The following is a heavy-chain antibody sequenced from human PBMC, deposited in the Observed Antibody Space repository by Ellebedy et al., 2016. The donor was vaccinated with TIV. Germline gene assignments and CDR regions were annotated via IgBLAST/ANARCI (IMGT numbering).Heavy chain of an antibody. CDR1: GFSFSNYG. V-gene: IGHV3-23*01. CDR2: ISGSGSRT. CDR3: TRFEIISGGGYGMDV. J-gene: IGHJ6*02. D-gene: IGHD3-16*01. Sequence: GESLKISCEASGFSFSNYGMTWVRQAPGKGLEWVSGISGSGSRTYYVDSVKGRFTISRDNFKKMLFLQMNSLRVEDTAVYYCTRFEIISGGGYGMDVWGQGTTVTVSS.